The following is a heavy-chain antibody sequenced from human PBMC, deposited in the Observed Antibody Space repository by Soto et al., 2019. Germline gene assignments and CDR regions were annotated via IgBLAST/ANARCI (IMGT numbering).Heavy chain of an antibody. V-gene: IGHV1-24*01. CDR3: ATDLSHKVGIFGVVSVRYGAFDI. CDR2: FDPEDGET. CDR1: GYTLTELS. D-gene: IGHD3-3*01. J-gene: IGHJ3*02. Sequence: ASVKVSCKVSGYTLTELSMHWVRQAPGKGLEWMGGFDPEDGETIYAQKFQCRVTMTKDTSTDTAYMELSSLRSEDTAVYYGATDLSHKVGIFGVVSVRYGAFDIWGQGTMVTVSS.